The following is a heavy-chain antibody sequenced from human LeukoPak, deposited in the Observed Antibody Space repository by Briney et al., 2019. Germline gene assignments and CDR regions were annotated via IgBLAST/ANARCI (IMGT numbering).Heavy chain of an antibody. CDR1: GGSISSGGYY. J-gene: IGHJ4*02. CDR2: IYYSGST. Sequence: PSETLSLTCTVPGGSISSGGYYWSWIRQHLGKGLEWIGYIYYSGSTYYNPSLKSRVTISVDTSKNQFSLKLSSVTAADTAVYYCARHPDYYDSSGYYPTDYWGQGTLVTVSS. D-gene: IGHD3-22*01. V-gene: IGHV4-31*03. CDR3: ARHPDYYDSSGYYPTDY.